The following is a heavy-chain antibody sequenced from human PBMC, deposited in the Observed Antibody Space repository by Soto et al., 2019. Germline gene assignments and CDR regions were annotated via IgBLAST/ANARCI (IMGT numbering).Heavy chain of an antibody. CDR3: AVAASGSMND. J-gene: IGHJ4*02. Sequence: ASVKVSCKASGYTFTNFGVCWVRQAPGQGLEWMGCISAYNGNTHSAQNLQGRVTLTTDTSTTTAYMELRSLISDDTAVYYCAVAASGSMNDWGQGTLVTSPQ. CDR1: GYTFTNFG. D-gene: IGHD2-15*01. CDR2: ISAYNGNT. V-gene: IGHV1-18*01.